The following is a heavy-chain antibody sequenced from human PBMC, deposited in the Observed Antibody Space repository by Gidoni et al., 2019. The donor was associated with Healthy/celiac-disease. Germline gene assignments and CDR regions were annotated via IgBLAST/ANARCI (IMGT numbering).Heavy chain of an antibody. V-gene: IGHV7-4-1*02. CDR3: ARAFVEYYGSGSYYGYYYYGMDV. Sequence: QVQLVQSGSELKKPGASVKVSCTASGYTFTSYAMNWVRQAPGQGLEWMGWINTNTWNPTYAQGFTGRFVFSLDTSVSTAYLQISSLKAEDTALYYCARAFVEYYGSGSYYGYYYYGMDVWGQGTTVTVSS. D-gene: IGHD3-10*01. J-gene: IGHJ6*02. CDR1: GYTFTSYA. CDR2: INTNTWNP.